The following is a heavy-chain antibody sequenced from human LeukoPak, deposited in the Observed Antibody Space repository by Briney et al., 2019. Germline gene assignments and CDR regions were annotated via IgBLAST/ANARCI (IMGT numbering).Heavy chain of an antibody. CDR2: IIPIFGTA. J-gene: IGHJ6*02. CDR3: ARGTEPREGSSWYTYYYYGMDV. Sequence: SVKVSCKASGGTFSSYAISWVRQAPGQGLEWMGGIIPIFGTANYAQKSQGRVTITADESTSTAYMELSSLRSEDTAVYYCARGTEPREGSSWYTYYYYGMDVWGQGTTVTVSS. D-gene: IGHD6-13*01. V-gene: IGHV1-69*13. CDR1: GGTFSSYA.